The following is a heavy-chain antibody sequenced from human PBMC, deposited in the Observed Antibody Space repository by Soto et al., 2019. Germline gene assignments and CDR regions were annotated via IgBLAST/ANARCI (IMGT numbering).Heavy chain of an antibody. V-gene: IGHV1-69*01. Sequence: QVQLVQSGAEVRKPGSSVKVSCKASRGTFSSNSFSWVRQAPGQGFEYMGGIIPTFGAANYAQRFKDRVTFTADESTTTVYMELSSLKPEDTAVYYCATPSNGHDFFFDFWGQGTLVTVSS. D-gene: IGHD5-12*01. J-gene: IGHJ4*02. CDR2: IIPTFGAA. CDR1: RGTFSSNS. CDR3: ATPSNGHDFFFDF.